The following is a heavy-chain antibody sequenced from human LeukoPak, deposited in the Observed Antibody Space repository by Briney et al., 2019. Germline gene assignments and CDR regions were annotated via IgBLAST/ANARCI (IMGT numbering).Heavy chain of an antibody. Sequence: PGGSLRLSCAASAFTFGSFGMSWVRQAPGKGLEWVSAISDTGGSTFYADSVKGRFTISRDNSKNTLYLQMNSLRAEDTAVYYCAKGRVQSCMAPEYWGQGTLVTVSS. CDR2: ISDTGGST. CDR3: AKGRVQSCMAPEY. D-gene: IGHD1-1*01. J-gene: IGHJ4*02. V-gene: IGHV3-23*01. CDR1: AFTFGSFG.